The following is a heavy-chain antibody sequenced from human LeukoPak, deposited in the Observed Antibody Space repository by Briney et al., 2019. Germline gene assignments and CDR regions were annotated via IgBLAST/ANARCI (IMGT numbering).Heavy chain of an antibody. J-gene: IGHJ3*02. CDR3: ATETLGYCSSTSCRNPRGAFDI. Sequence: GGSLRLSCAASGFTFSTYDMSWVRQAPGKGLEWVSTISGSGDSTHYADPGKGRFTISRDNSKNTLYLQMNSLRAEETAVYYCATETLGYCSSTSCRNPRGAFDIWGQGTMVTVSS. CDR2: ISGSGDST. D-gene: IGHD2-2*01. CDR1: GFTFSTYD. V-gene: IGHV3-23*01.